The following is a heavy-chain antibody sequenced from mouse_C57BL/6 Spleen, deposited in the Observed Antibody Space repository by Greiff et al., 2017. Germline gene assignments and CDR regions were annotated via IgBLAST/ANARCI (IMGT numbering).Heavy chain of an antibody. CDR3: ARGGCEDSIDY. Sequence: VQLQQSGPELVKPGASVKISCKASGYTFTDYYINWVKQRPGQGLEWIGWIFPGSGSTYYNEKFKGKDTLTVDKSSSTAYMLLRSLTSEDSAVYFCARGGCEDSIDYWGQGTSVTVSA. V-gene: IGHV1-75*01. CDR1: GYTFTDYY. CDR2: IFPGSGST. J-gene: IGHJ4*01.